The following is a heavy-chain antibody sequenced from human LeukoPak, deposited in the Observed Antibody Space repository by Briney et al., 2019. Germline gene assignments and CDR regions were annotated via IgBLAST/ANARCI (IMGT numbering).Heavy chain of an antibody. CDR3: ARETGYCSSTSCQNWFDP. Sequence: ASVKVSCKASGYTFTGYYMHWVRQAPGQGLEGMGWINPNSGGTNYAQKFQGRVTLTRDPSISTAYMELSRLRSDDTAVYYCARETGYCSSTSCQNWFDPWGQGTLVTVSS. J-gene: IGHJ5*02. V-gene: IGHV1-2*02. D-gene: IGHD2-2*01. CDR1: GYTFTGYY. CDR2: INPNSGGT.